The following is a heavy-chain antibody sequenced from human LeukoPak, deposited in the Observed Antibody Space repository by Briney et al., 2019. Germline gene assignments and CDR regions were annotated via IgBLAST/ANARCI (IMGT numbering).Heavy chain of an antibody. V-gene: IGHV4-34*01. D-gene: IGHD1-26*01. J-gene: IGHJ4*02. CDR1: GGSFSGYY. Sequence: SETLSLTCAVYGGSFSGYYWSWIRQPPGKGLEWIGEINHSGSTNYNPSLKSRVTISVDTSKNQLSLKLSSVTAADTAVYYCARGRVAVGATRFGYWGQGTLVTVSS. CDR3: ARGRVAVGATRFGY. CDR2: INHSGST.